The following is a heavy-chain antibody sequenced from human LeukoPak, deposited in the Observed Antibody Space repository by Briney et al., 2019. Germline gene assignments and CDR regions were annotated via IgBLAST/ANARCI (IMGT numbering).Heavy chain of an antibody. D-gene: IGHD4-11*01. CDR2: INEDGGVK. CDR1: GFAFSTSW. J-gene: IGHJ4*02. V-gene: IGHV3-7*05. CDR3: SRDAAYSTFDY. Sequence: PGGSLRLSCAASGFAFSTSWMAWVRQAPGRGLEWVANINEDGGVKNYVDSVKGRFTISRDNAKNSLYLQMNSLRAEDTAVYYCSRDAAYSTFDYWGQGTLVTVSS.